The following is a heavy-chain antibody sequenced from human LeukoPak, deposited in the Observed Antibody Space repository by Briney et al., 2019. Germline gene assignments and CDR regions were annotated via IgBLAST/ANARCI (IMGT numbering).Heavy chain of an antibody. D-gene: IGHD2-15*01. Sequence: SETLSLTCTVSGGSISSYYWSWTRQPPGKGLEWIGYIYYSGSTNYNPSLKSRVTISVDTSKNQFSLKLSSVTAADTAVYYCAAQDGYGMDVWGQGTTVTVSS. V-gene: IGHV4-59*08. CDR3: AAQDGYGMDV. CDR1: GGSISSYY. J-gene: IGHJ6*02. CDR2: IYYSGST.